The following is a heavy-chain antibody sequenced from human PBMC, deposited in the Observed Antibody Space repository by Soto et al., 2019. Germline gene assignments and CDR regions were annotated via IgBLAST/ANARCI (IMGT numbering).Heavy chain of an antibody. CDR1: GFTFGNFA. CDR3: AKLRAKSHIAVPFDY. V-gene: IGHV3-23*01. J-gene: IGHJ4*02. D-gene: IGHD2-15*01. Sequence: VHLLDSGGGLAQPGGSLKLSCATSGFTFGNFALSWVRQAPGKGLEWVSAISGNGGSTYYADSVKGRFTIARDNSTNTLYLHTNRLTAEATAVYFCAKLRAKSHIAVPFDYWGQGSLVTVSS. CDR2: ISGNGGST.